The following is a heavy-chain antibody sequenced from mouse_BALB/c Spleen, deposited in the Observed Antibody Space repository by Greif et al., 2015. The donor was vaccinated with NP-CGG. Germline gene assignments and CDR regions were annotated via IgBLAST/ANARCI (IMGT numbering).Heavy chain of an antibody. CDR2: IWAGGST. CDR3: AGDYDGAWFAY. Sequence: VQGVESGPGLVAPSQSLSITCTVSGFSLTSYGVHWVRQPPGKGLEWLGVIWAGGSTNYNSALMSRLSISKDNSKSQVFLKMNSLQTDDTAMYYCAGDYDGAWFAYWGQGTLVTVSA. D-gene: IGHD2-4*01. V-gene: IGHV2-9*02. J-gene: IGHJ3*01. CDR1: GFSLTSYG.